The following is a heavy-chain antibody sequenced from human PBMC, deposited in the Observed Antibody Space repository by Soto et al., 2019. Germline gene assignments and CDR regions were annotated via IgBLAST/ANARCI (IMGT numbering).Heavy chain of an antibody. D-gene: IGHD3-3*01. CDR3: ATADGFGVVTPFFEY. Sequence: QLQLQESGQGLVKPSETLSLTCTVSGGSISSRSHYWGWIRQSPGKHLEWIGSSFYRGSTHYNPSLKTRFTIFVDTSKNQVSLNLYPVTAADTAVYYCATADGFGVVTPFFEYWGQGILVTVSS. CDR2: SFYRGST. J-gene: IGHJ4*02. V-gene: IGHV4-39*01. CDR1: GGSISSRSHY.